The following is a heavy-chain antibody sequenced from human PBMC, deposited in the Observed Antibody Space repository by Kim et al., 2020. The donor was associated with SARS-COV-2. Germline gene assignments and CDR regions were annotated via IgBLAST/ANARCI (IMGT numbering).Heavy chain of an antibody. CDR3: ASGATQWLVPDY. Sequence: GGSLRLSCAASGFTFSSYGMHWVRQAPGKGLEWVAVISYDGSNKYYADSVKGRFTISRDNSKNTLYLQMNSLRAEDTAVYYCASGATQWLVPDYWGQGTLVTVSS. CDR2: ISYDGSNK. CDR1: GFTFSSYG. D-gene: IGHD6-19*01. J-gene: IGHJ4*02. V-gene: IGHV3-30*03.